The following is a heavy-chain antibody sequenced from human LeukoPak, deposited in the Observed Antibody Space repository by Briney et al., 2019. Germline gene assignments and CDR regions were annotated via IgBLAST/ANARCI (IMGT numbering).Heavy chain of an antibody. V-gene: IGHV1-69*04. J-gene: IGHJ4*02. Sequence: GASVKVSCKASGGTFSSYAISWVRQAPGQGLEWMGRIIPTLGIANYAQKFQGRVTITADKSTSTAYMELSSLRSEDTAVYYCARAVTYYYDSSGYYFEGYFDYWGQGTLVTVSS. CDR3: ARAVTYYYDSSGYYFEGYFDY. CDR2: IIPTLGIA. CDR1: GGTFSSYA. D-gene: IGHD3-22*01.